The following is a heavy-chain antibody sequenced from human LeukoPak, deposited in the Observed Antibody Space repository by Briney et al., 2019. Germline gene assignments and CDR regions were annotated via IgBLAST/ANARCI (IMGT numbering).Heavy chain of an antibody. CDR2: ISSSSSYI. Sequence: PGGSLRLSCAASGLTFSSYSMNWVRQAPGKGLEWVSSISSSSSYIYYADSVKGRFTISRDNAKDSLYLQMNTLRAEDTAVYYCARDGLNTMVRGKIHYNYMDVWGKGTTVSISS. CDR1: GLTFSSYS. CDR3: ARDGLNTMVRGKIHYNYMDV. D-gene: IGHD3-10*01. J-gene: IGHJ6*03. V-gene: IGHV3-21*01.